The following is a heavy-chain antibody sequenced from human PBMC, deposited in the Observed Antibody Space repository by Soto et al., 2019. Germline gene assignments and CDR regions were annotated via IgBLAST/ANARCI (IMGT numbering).Heavy chain of an antibody. V-gene: IGHV3-48*03. D-gene: IGHD2-15*01. CDR2: ISSSGSTI. Sequence: EVQLVESGGGLVQPGGSLRLSCAASGFTFSSYEMNWVRQAPGKGLEWVSYISSSGSTIYYADSVKGRFTISRDNAKNSLYLQMNSLRAEDTAVSYCSRPSSHCSGGSCPLDYWGQGTLVTVSS. J-gene: IGHJ4*02. CDR3: SRPSSHCSGGSCPLDY. CDR1: GFTFSSYE.